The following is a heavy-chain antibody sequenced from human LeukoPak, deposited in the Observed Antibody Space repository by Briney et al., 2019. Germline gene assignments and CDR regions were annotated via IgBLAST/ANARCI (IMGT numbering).Heavy chain of an antibody. J-gene: IGHJ4*02. CDR1: GGSISSHY. D-gene: IGHD6-13*01. V-gene: IGHV4-59*11. Sequence: SETLSLTCTVSGGSISSHYWSWIRQPPGKGLEWIGYIYYSGSTNYNPSLKSRVTISVDTSKNQFSLKLSSVTAADTAVYYCARGRRSVGIAAAGTFRRPFDYWGQGTLVTVSS. CDR2: IYYSGST. CDR3: ARGRRSVGIAAAGTFRRPFDY.